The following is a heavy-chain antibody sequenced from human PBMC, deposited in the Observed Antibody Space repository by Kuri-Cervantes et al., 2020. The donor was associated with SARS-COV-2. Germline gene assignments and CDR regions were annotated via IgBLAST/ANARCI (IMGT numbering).Heavy chain of an antibody. CDR3: ARVQWQGNYYYGMDA. CDR2: IKCDGSEK. Sequence: GESLKISCAASGFTFSSSWMHWVCQAPEKGLEWVADIKCDGSEKYYVDSVKGRLTISRDNAKNSLYLQVNSLRAEDMTVYYCARVQWQGNYYYGMDAWGQGTTVTVSS. D-gene: IGHD6-19*01. J-gene: IGHJ6*02. V-gene: IGHV3-52*01. CDR1: GFTFSSSW.